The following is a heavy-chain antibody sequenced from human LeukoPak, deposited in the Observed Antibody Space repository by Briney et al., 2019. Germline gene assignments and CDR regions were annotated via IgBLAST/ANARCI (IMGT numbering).Heavy chain of an antibody. CDR1: GFTFSGSA. CDR3: TSFKFFGGFDY. D-gene: IGHD2-15*01. Sequence: PGGSLRLSCAASGFTFSGSAMHWVRQASGKGLEWVGRIRSKANSYATAYAASVKGRFTISRDDSKNPAYLQMNSLKTEDTAVYYCTSFKFFGGFDYWGQGTLVTVSS. CDR2: IRSKANSYAT. V-gene: IGHV3-73*01. J-gene: IGHJ4*02.